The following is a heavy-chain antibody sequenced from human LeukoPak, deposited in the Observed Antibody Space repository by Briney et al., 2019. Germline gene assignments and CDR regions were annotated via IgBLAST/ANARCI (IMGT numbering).Heavy chain of an antibody. CDR1: GFTFSSYA. V-gene: IGHV3-23*01. J-gene: IGHJ4*02. D-gene: IGHD6-6*01. CDR3: ARDARASIAARVLDY. CDR2: ISGSGGST. Sequence: GGSLRLSCAASGFTFSSYAMSWVRQAPGKGLEWVSAISGSGGSTYYADSVKGRFTISRDNSKNTLYLQMNSLRAEDTAVYYCARDARASIAARVLDYWGQGTLVSVSS.